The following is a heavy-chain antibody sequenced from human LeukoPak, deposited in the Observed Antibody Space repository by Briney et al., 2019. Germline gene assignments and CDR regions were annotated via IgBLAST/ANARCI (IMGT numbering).Heavy chain of an antibody. Sequence: GASVKVSCKASGYPLTIYYKHWVRQAPGQGLEWVGIINPSGGTTNYAQKFQDRVTMTRDTSTSTVYMELSSLRSEDTAVYYCARESMIARERKFDYWGQGTLVTVSS. J-gene: IGHJ4*02. CDR2: INPSGGTT. D-gene: IGHD3-22*01. CDR3: ARESMIARERKFDY. CDR1: GYPLTIYY. V-gene: IGHV1-46*01.